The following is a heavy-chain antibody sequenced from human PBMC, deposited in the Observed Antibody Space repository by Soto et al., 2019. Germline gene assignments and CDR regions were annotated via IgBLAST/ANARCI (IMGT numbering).Heavy chain of an antibody. CDR3: ARDSLTVAGSYFDS. D-gene: IGHD6-19*01. CDR1: SYTFTSYG. Sequence: QVQLVQSGAEVKKPGASVKVSCKASSYTFTSYGVSWVRQAPGQGLEWMGWISPYNGYTNYAHNLQGRLSMTTDTSTSTAYMELRSLISDDTAVYYCARDSLTVAGSYFDSWGQRTLVTVSS. V-gene: IGHV1-18*01. CDR2: ISPYNGYT. J-gene: IGHJ4*02.